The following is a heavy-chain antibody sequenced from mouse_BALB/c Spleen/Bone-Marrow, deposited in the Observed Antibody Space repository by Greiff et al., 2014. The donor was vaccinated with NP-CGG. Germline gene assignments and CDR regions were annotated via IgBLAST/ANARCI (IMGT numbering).Heavy chain of an antibody. J-gene: IGHJ3*01. CDR3: ARNGNHPAWFAY. V-gene: IGHV1-9*01. CDR1: GYTFSSYW. Sequence: VKLMESGAELMKPGASVKISCKAPGYTFSSYWIEWVKQRPGHGLEWIGEILPGSGSTNYNEKFKGKATFTADTSSNTAYMQLSSLTSEDSAVYYCARNGNHPAWFAYWGQGTLVTVSA. D-gene: IGHD2-1*01. CDR2: ILPGSGST.